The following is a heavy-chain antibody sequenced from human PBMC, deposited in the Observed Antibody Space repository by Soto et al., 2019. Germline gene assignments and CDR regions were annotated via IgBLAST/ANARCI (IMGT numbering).Heavy chain of an antibody. D-gene: IGHD5-18*01. CDR3: ARDSDTAAGFGMDV. J-gene: IGHJ6*02. CDR2: IYHQSGSA. Sequence: QLQLQESGSRLVKPSETLSLTCTVSGGSINSHGYSWSWVRQPPGKGLEWISYIYHQSGSAYYNPSLKGRVTTSVDKSKNQFSLKLNSLTAADTAVYYCARDSDTAAGFGMDVWGQGTTVTVSS. V-gene: IGHV4-30-2*01. CDR1: GGSINSHGYS.